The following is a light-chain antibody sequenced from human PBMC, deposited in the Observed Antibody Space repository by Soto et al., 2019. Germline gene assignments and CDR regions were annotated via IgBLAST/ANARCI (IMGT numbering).Light chain of an antibody. J-gene: IGLJ2*01. CDR2: NNN. Sequence: QSVLTQPPSASGTPGQRVTISCSGSSSNIGSNTVNWYQQLPGPAPKLLIYNNNQRPSGVPDRFSGSKSGTSAPLAISGLQSEDEADYYCAAWDDSLNAVVFGGGTKLTVL. CDR1: SSNIGSNT. CDR3: AAWDDSLNAVV. V-gene: IGLV1-44*01.